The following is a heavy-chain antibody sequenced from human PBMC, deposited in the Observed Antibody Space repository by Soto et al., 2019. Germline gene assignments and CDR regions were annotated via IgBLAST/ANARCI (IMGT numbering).Heavy chain of an antibody. D-gene: IGHD2-15*01. CDR2: ISYDGSNK. V-gene: IGHV3-30*18. Sequence: GGSLRLSCAASGFTFSSYGMHWVRQAPGKGLEWVAVISYDGSNKYYADSVKGRFTISRDNSKNTLYLQMNSLRAEDTAVYYCAKDRGYCSGGSCPLDPWGQGTLVTVSS. CDR1: GFTFSSYG. CDR3: AKDRGYCSGGSCPLDP. J-gene: IGHJ5*02.